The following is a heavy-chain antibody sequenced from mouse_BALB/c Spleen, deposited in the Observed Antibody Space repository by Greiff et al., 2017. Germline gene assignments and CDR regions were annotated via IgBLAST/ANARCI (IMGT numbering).Heavy chain of an antibody. V-gene: IGHV2-9*02. CDR1: GFSLTSYG. CDR2: IWAGGST. D-gene: IGHD1-1*01. CDR3: AREDGSSYDWYFDV. J-gene: IGHJ1*01. Sequence: QVQLKESGPGLVAPSQSLSITCTVSGFSLTSYGVHWVRQPPGKGLEWLGVIWAGGSTNYNSALMSRLSISKDNSKSQVFLKMNSLQTDDTAMYYCAREDGSSYDWYFDVWGAGTTVTVSS.